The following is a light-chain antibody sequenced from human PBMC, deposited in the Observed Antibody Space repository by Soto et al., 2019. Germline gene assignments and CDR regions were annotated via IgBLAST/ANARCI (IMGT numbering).Light chain of an antibody. CDR1: QSVSSTY. CDR3: QQYGASPIYT. V-gene: IGKV3-20*01. Sequence: EIVLTQSPGTLSLSPGERATLSCRASQSVSSTYLAWYQQKPGQAPRLLIYGASSRATGTPDRFSGSGSGTDFTLPISRLEPEDFAVYYCQQYGASPIYTFGQGTKLEIK. CDR2: GAS. J-gene: IGKJ2*01.